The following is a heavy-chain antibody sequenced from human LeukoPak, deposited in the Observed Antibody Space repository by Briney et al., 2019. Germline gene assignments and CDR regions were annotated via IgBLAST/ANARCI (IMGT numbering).Heavy chain of an antibody. J-gene: IGHJ4*02. D-gene: IGHD3-9*01. Sequence: PGRSLRLSCAASGFTFDDYAMHWVRQAPGKGLEWVSGISWNSGSIGYADSVKGRFTISRDNAKNSLYLQMNSLRAEDTALYYCAKAQQPYYDILTGPFDYWGQGTLVTVSS. CDR2: ISWNSGSI. CDR1: GFTFDDYA. V-gene: IGHV3-9*01. CDR3: AKAQQPYYDILTGPFDY.